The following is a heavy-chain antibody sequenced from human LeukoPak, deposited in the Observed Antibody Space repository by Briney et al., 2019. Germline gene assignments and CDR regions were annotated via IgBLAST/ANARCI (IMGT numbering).Heavy chain of an antibody. CDR1: GFTFSSYE. Sequence: PGGSLRLSCAASGFTFSSYEMNWVRQAPGKGLEWVSYISSSGSTIYYADSVKGRFTISRDNAKNSLYLQMNSLRAEDTAVYYCARGRSLYGYSQFDYWGQGTLVTVSS. D-gene: IGHD5-24*01. CDR3: ARGRSLYGYSQFDY. V-gene: IGHV3-48*03. CDR2: ISSSGSTI. J-gene: IGHJ4*02.